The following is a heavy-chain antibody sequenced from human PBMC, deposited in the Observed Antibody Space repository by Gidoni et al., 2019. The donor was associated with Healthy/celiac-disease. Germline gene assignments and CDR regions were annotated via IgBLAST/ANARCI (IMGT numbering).Heavy chain of an antibody. V-gene: IGHV1-69*01. J-gene: IGHJ4*02. D-gene: IGHD1-26*01. Sequence: QVQLVQSGAEVKKPGSSVKVSCKASAGTFSSYAISWVRQAPGQGLEWMGGILPIFGTANYAQKFQGRGTITADESTSTAYMELSSLRSEDTAVYYCARAGVGPEVVFDYWGQGTLVTVSS. CDR2: ILPIFGTA. CDR3: ARAGVGPEVVFDY. CDR1: AGTFSSYA.